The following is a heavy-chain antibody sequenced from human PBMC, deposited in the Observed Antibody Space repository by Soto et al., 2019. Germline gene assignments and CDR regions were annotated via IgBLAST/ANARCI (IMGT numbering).Heavy chain of an antibody. CDR1: GGSFSGFF. V-gene: IGHV4-34*01. D-gene: IGHD6-19*01. CDR3: VRGQWLPRGEY. J-gene: IGHJ4*02. CDR2: INHSGST. Sequence: QVQLQQWGAGLLRPSETLSLTCSVSGGSFSGFFWTWIRQPPGKGLEWIGEINHSGSTNYNPALKSRVTLSMDMSENQFSLSLTSVTAADTAVYYCVRGQWLPRGEYWGQGTLVTVSS.